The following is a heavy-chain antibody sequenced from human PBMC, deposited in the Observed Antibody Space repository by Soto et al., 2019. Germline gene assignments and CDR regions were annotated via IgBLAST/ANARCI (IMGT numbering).Heavy chain of an antibody. CDR3: AKEGSGYCSGGSCYSDYDY. CDR2: ISYDGSNK. CDR1: GFTFSSYG. D-gene: IGHD2-15*01. V-gene: IGHV3-30*18. Sequence: QVQLVESGGGVVQPGRSLRLSCAASGFTFSSYGMHWVRKAPGKGLEWVAVISYDGSNKYYADSVKGRFTISRDNSKNTLYLEKNSLRAEDTAVYYCAKEGSGYCSGGSCYSDYDYWGQGTLVTVSS. J-gene: IGHJ4*02.